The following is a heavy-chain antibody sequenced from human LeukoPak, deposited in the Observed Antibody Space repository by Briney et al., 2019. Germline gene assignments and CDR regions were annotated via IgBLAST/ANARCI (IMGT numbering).Heavy chain of an antibody. D-gene: IGHD6-19*01. CDR1: GFTFSSYV. Sequence: GSLRLSCAASGFTFSSYVMSWVRQAPGKGLEWVSAISGRGGSTYYADSVKGRFTISRDNSKNTLYLQINSLRAEDTAVYYCAKGSSSDCINYWGQGTLVTVSS. CDR2: ISGRGGST. J-gene: IGHJ4*02. CDR3: AKGSSSDCINY. V-gene: IGHV3-23*01.